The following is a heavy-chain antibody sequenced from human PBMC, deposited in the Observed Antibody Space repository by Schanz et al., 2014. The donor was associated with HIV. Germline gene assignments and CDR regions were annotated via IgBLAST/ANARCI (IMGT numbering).Heavy chain of an antibody. CDR2: ISGSGGHT. CDR3: VGHGSSSS. D-gene: IGHD6-6*01. Sequence: EVQLVETGGGLIQPGGSLRLSCAVSGFTFSSYAMSWVRQAPGKGLEWVSLISGSGGHTYYADSVKGRFTISRDNSKSTLYLQMNRLRAEDTAVYYCVGHGSSSSWGLGTLVTVSS. J-gene: IGHJ5*02. V-gene: IGHV3-23*04. CDR1: GFTFSSYA.